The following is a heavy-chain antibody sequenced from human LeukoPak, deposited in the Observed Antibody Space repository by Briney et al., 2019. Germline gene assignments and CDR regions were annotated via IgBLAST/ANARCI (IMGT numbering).Heavy chain of an antibody. V-gene: IGHV3-23*01. CDR2: ISVSGGST. CDR3: AKYRSATAAAGGFDY. D-gene: IGHD6-13*01. Sequence: GGSLRLSCAASVFTFSSYSMSWVRQAPWKGLEWVSAISVSGGSTYYADSVKGRFTISRDNSKKTLYLQMNSLRAEDTAVYYCAKYRSATAAAGGFDYWGQGTLVTVSS. J-gene: IGHJ4*02. CDR1: VFTFSSYS.